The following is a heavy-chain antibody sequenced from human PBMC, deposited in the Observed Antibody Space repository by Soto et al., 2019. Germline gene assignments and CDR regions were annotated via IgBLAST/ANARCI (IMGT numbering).Heavy chain of an antibody. J-gene: IGHJ3*01. D-gene: IGHD5-12*01. V-gene: IGHV3-23*01. CDR3: EGSWT. CDR1: GFTLTNYA. CDR2: ISASGDRT. Sequence: EVQLLVSGGGSAQPGGSLRLSGEVSGFTLTNYAMIWVRQTPGKGLEWVSQISASGDRTYYADSVKGRFTISKDFSKNTLFLQMNSLRGEDSAVYYCEGSWTWGQGTMVTVSS.